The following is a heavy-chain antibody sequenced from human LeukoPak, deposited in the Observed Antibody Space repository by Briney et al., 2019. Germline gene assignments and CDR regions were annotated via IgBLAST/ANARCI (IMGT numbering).Heavy chain of an antibody. CDR1: GGSISSGSYY. J-gene: IGHJ3*02. D-gene: IGHD3-10*01. CDR2: IYYSGST. Sequence: SQTLSLTCTVSGGSISSGSYYWSWIRQPPGKGLEWIGYIYYSGSTYYNPSLKSRVTISVDTSKNQFSLKLSSVTAADTAVYYCASSMVRGSEAFDIWGQGTMVTVSS. CDR3: ASSMVRGSEAFDI. V-gene: IGHV4-30-4*08.